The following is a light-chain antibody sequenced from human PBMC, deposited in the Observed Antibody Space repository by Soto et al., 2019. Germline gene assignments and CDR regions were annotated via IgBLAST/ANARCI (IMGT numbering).Light chain of an antibody. CDR2: QDD. Sequence: SYELTQPPSVSVSPGQTATITCSGDKLGDKYAFWYQQKPGQPPVVVIYQDDRRPSGIPERFSGSNSGNTATLTVSGTQAMDEADYYCQAWDSSTVVFGGGTKLTVL. V-gene: IGLV3-1*01. CDR3: QAWDSSTVV. CDR1: KLGDKY. J-gene: IGLJ2*01.